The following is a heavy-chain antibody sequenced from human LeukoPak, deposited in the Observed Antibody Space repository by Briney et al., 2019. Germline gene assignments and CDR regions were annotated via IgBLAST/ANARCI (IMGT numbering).Heavy chain of an antibody. CDR1: GYTFSSYG. CDR2: ISAYSGNT. D-gene: IGHD3-22*01. J-gene: IGHJ4*02. V-gene: IGHV1-18*01. Sequence: ASVKVSCKAFGYTFSSYGISWVRQAPGQGLEWMGWISAYSGNTNYAQKLQGRVTMTVDTSTNTAYMELRSLRSDDTAVYYCARGHPGYYDNSGYLPLDYWGQGTLVTASS. CDR3: ARGHPGYYDNSGYLPLDY.